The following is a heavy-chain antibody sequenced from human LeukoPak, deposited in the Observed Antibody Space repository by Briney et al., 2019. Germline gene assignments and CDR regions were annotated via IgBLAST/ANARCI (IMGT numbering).Heavy chain of an antibody. J-gene: IGHJ4*02. CDR2: ISGSGAMT. Sequence: GGSLRLSCAASGFTLSNHAMIWVRQAPGKGLEWVSSISGSGAMTYYADSVKGRFTISRDNSKNTLYLQMNSLRAEDTAVYYCAKTSGSYSSSWYDLDYWGQGTLVTVSS. D-gene: IGHD6-13*01. V-gene: IGHV3-23*01. CDR3: AKTSGSYSSSWYDLDY. CDR1: GFTLSNHA.